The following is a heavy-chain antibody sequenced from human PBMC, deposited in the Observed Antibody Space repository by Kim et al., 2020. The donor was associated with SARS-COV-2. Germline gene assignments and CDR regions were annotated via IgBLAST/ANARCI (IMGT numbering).Heavy chain of an antibody. CDR3: ASLFFPLTGYVDTAMVHPALNYYGMDV. D-gene: IGHD5-18*01. Sequence: ASVKVSCKASGYTFTGYYMHWVRQAPGQGLEWMGWINPNSGGTNYAQKFQGRVTMTRDTSISTAYMELSRLRSDDTAVYYCASLFFPLTGYVDTAMVHPALNYYGMDVWGQGTTVTVSS. CDR2: INPNSGGT. J-gene: IGHJ6*02. CDR1: GYTFTGYY. V-gene: IGHV1-2*02.